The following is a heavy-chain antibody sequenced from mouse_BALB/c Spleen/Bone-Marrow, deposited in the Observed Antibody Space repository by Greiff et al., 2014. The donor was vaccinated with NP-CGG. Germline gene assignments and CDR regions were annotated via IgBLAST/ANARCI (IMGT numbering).Heavy chain of an antibody. D-gene: IGHD3-3*01. CDR2: INPGSGGT. Sequence: QVQLQQSGAELARPGTSVKVSCKASGYAFTNYLIEWVKQRPGQGLEWIGTINPGSGGTNYNEKFKGKATLTADKSSSTAYMQLSSLTSDDASVYYCARRDGSYFDYWGQGTTLTVSS. CDR1: GYAFTNYL. V-gene: IGHV1-54*01. J-gene: IGHJ2*01. CDR3: ARRDGSYFDY.